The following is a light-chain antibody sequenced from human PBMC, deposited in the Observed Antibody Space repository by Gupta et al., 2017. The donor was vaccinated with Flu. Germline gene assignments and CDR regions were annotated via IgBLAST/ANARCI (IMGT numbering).Light chain of an antibody. CDR1: NIGTKS. J-gene: IGLJ1*01. CDR3: QVWDGSSDYV. Sequence: SYVLTQPPSVSVAPGQTARITCGGNNIGTKSVHWYQQKPGRAPVLVVYDDKDRPSGIPERFSGSNSGNTPTLTISRVEAGDEADYYCQVWDGSSDYVFGTGTKVTVL. CDR2: DDK. V-gene: IGLV3-21*02.